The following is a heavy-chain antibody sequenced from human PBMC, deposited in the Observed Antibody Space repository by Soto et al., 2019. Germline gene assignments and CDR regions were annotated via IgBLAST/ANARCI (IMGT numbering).Heavy chain of an antibody. J-gene: IGHJ4*02. V-gene: IGHV4-4*02. CDR2: ISHTGTT. D-gene: IGHD3-22*01. CDR3: ASSYYYDSSGYYLPFDY. Sequence: SETLSLTCAVSGDSISGSQWWSWVRLPPGKGLEWIGEISHTGTTNYNPSLKSRVTMSVDKPKNQFSLNLTSVTAADTAVYYCASSYYYDSSGYYLPFDYWGQGTLVTVSS. CDR1: GDSISGSQW.